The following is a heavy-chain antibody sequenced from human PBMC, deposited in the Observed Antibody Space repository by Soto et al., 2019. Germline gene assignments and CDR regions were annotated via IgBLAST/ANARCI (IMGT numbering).Heavy chain of an antibody. CDR1: GFDASVNY. J-gene: IGHJ6*02. CDR2: INSAGST. Sequence: EVQLVESGGTLVQPGGSLRLSCAASGFDASVNYMTWVRQAPGKGLEWVSAINSAGSTFFADSVKGRFTISRDDSKNTLSLKMNSQRVEDTAMYYCVRENYYSGMDVWGQGTAVTVSS. V-gene: IGHV3-66*01. CDR3: VRENYYSGMDV.